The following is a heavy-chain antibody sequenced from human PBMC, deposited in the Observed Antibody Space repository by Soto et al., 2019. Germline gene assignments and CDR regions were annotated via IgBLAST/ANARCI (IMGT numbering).Heavy chain of an antibody. Sequence: PSETLSLTCTVSGGSISGYYWSWIRQPPGKGLEWIGYIYYSGSTNYNPSLKSRVTISVDRSKNQFSLKLSSVTAADTAVYYCARSDGDYGAFDIWGQGTMVTVSS. J-gene: IGHJ3*02. CDR1: GGSISGYY. CDR2: IYYSGST. CDR3: ARSDGDYGAFDI. V-gene: IGHV4-59*12. D-gene: IGHD4-17*01.